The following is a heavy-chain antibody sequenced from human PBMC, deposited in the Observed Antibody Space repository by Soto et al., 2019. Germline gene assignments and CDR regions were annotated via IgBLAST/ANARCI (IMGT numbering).Heavy chain of an antibody. V-gene: IGHV3-33*01. CDR2: IWYDGSKT. J-gene: IGHJ4*02. CDR1: GFAFSGYG. CDR3: VRDPATVTSYFDY. D-gene: IGHD4-17*01. Sequence: QVQLVESGGGVVQVGGSLRLSCAASGFAFSGYGMHWVRQAPGKGLEWVALIWYDGSKTYHADSVKGRFAISRDDSKSTLFLQMSSLRVDDTAVYYCVRDPATVTSYFDYWGQGALVTVSS.